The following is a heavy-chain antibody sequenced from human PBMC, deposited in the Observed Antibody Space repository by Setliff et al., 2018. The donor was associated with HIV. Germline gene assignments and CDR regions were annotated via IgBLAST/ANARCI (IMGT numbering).Heavy chain of an antibody. Sequence: SETLSLTCAVYRGSFSGYYWSWIRQPPGKGLEWIGSVYYSGITYYSSSLKSRVTVSVDTSRIQFSLKLTSVTAADTAVYKCVRHVWSDDFLVPAWFDSWSQRTLVTVSS. CDR3: VRHVWSDDFLVPAWFDS. J-gene: IGHJ5*01. D-gene: IGHD3-3*01. CDR2: VYYSGIT. CDR1: RGSFSGYY. V-gene: IGHV4-34*01.